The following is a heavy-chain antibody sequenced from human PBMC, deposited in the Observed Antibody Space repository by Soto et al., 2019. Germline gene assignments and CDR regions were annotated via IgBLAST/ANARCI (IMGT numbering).Heavy chain of an antibody. CDR1: GFKFGDYV. J-gene: IGHJ6*02. Sequence: GGSLRLSCITSGFKFGDYVMNWVRHGPGKGLQWVAVISGSGAKSFYTDSAKGRFTVSRDNSTNTVFLHMNSLRVEYTATYYCVKNNVGSRYVVGLDVWGQGTTVTVSS. CDR3: VKNNVGSRYVVGLDV. D-gene: IGHD2-2*01. CDR2: ISGSGAKS. V-gene: IGHV3-23*01.